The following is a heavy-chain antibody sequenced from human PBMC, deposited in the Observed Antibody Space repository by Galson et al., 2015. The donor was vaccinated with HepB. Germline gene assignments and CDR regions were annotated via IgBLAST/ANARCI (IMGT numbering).Heavy chain of an antibody. D-gene: IGHD6-6*01. V-gene: IGHV1-2*02. Sequence: SVKVSCKASGYTFTSYAMHWVRQAPGQRLEWMGWINVGNGNTNYAQKFQGRVTMTRDTSISTAYMELSRLRSDDTAVYYCARLYSSSYEIDYWGQGTLVTVSS. CDR3: ARLYSSSYEIDY. J-gene: IGHJ4*02. CDR2: INVGNGNT. CDR1: GYTFTSYA.